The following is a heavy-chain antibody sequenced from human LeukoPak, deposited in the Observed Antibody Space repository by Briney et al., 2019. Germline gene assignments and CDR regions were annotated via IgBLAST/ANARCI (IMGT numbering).Heavy chain of an antibody. D-gene: IGHD5-18*01. CDR3: ATRQEDTAMIFDY. Sequence: SVTVSCKASGGTFSSYAISWVRQAPGQGLEWMGGIIPIFGTANYAQKFQGRVTITADESTSTAYMGLSSLRSEDTAVYYCATRQEDTAMIFDYWGQGTLVTVSS. CDR1: GGTFSSYA. V-gene: IGHV1-69*13. CDR2: IIPIFGTA. J-gene: IGHJ4*02.